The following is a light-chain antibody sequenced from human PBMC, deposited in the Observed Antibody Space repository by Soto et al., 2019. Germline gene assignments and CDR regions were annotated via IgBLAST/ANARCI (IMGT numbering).Light chain of an antibody. CDR3: QQYDNSAPLS. Sequence: EIVLTQSPATLSLSPGDRATLSCGASQSVRSSYVAWYQQKAGLAPRLLIYDGSSRASGIPDRFSGSGSGTDCTRTIGRLEPEDFAVYYCQQYDNSAPLSFGGVTKVEMK. CDR1: QSVRSSY. V-gene: IGKV3D-20*01. CDR2: DGS. J-gene: IGKJ4*01.